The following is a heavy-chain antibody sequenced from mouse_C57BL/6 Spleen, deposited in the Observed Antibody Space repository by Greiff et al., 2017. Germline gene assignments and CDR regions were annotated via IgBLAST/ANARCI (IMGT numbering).Heavy chain of an antibody. CDR2: ISGGGGNT. V-gene: IGHV5-9*01. CDR3: ARHNWDYAMDY. CDR1: GFTFSSYT. D-gene: IGHD4-1*01. Sequence: EVMLVESGGGLVKPGGSLKLSCAASGFTFSSYTMSWVRQTPEKRLEWVATISGGGGNTYYPDSVKGRITISRDNAKNTLYLQMSSLRSEDTALYYCARHNWDYAMDYWGQGTSVTVSS. J-gene: IGHJ4*01.